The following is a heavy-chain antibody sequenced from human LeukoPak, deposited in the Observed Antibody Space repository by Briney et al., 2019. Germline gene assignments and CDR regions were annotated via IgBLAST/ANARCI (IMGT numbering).Heavy chain of an antibody. D-gene: IGHD4-23*01. J-gene: IGHJ4*02. Sequence: GASVKVSCKASGYTFTSYGISWVRQAPGQGLEWMGWISAYNGNTNYAQKLQGRVTMTTDTSTSTAYMELRSLRSDDTAVYYCARAYPTTTVVTEGDDYWGQGTLVTVSP. CDR1: GYTFTSYG. V-gene: IGHV1-18*01. CDR2: ISAYNGNT. CDR3: ARAYPTTTVVTEGDDY.